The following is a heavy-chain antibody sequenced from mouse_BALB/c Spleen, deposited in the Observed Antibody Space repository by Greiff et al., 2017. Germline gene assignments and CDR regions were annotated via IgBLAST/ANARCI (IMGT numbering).Heavy chain of an antibody. V-gene: IGHV5-17*02. CDR2: ISSGSSTI. CDR3: ARGDYDGDYYAMDY. CDR1: GFTFSSFG. Sequence: EGKLVESGGGLVQPGGSRKLSCAASGFTFSSFGMHWVRQAPEKGLEWVAYISSGSSTIYYADTVKGRFTISRDNPKNTLFLQMTSLRSEDTAMYYCARGDYDGDYYAMDYWGQGTSVTVSS. D-gene: IGHD2-4*01. J-gene: IGHJ4*01.